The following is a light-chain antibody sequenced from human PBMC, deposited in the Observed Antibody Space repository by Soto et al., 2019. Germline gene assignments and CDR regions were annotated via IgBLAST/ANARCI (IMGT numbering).Light chain of an antibody. J-gene: IGKJ1*01. CDR1: QSVSSD. CDR2: GAS. CDR3: QQYNYWWT. Sequence: EIVMTQSPATLSVSPGERATLSCRASQSVSSDLAWYQQKPGQAPRLLIYGASTGATAIPARFSGSGSGTEFTLTISSLQSEDFAVYYCQQYNYWWTFGQGTKVEIK. V-gene: IGKV3-15*01.